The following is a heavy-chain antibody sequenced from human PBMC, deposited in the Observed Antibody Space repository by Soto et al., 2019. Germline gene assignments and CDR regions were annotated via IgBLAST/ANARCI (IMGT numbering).Heavy chain of an antibody. CDR2: IIPIFGTA. J-gene: IGHJ5*02. D-gene: IGHD5-18*01. V-gene: IGHV1-69*13. Sequence: SVKVSCKASGGTFSSYAISWVRQAPGQGLEWMGGIIPIFGTANYAQKFQGRVTITADESTSTAYMELSSLRSEDTAVYYCASNPTAMVTLGVLDPWGQGTLVTVSS. CDR1: GGTFSSYA. CDR3: ASNPTAMVTLGVLDP.